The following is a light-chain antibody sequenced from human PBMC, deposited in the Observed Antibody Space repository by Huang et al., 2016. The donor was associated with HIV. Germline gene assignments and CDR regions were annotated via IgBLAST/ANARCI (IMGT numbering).Light chain of an antibody. Sequence: DIQMTQSPSSVSASVGDRVTITCRASQSISKWLAWYQQKPGKAPKLLIYGASSLQSGVPSRCSGSGSGTHFTLTISSLQPEDFATYYCQQANSFPSITFGQGTRLEIK. J-gene: IGKJ5*01. CDR3: QQANSFPSIT. CDR1: QSISKW. V-gene: IGKV1-12*02. CDR2: GAS.